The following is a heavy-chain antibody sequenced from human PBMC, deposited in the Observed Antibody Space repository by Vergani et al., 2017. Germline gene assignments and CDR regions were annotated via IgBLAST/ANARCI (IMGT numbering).Heavy chain of an antibody. CDR1: GFTFNSYG. V-gene: IGHV3-30*03. Sequence: QVQLVESGGGVVQPGGSLRLSCAASGFTFNSYGMHWVRQAPGKGLEWVAVISYDGSNKYYADSVKGRFTISRDNSKNTLYLQMNSLRAEDTAVYYCARSYSGWNLGGGCWGQGTLVTVSS. CDR3: ARSYSGWNLGGGC. D-gene: IGHD6-19*01. J-gene: IGHJ4*02. CDR2: ISYDGSNK.